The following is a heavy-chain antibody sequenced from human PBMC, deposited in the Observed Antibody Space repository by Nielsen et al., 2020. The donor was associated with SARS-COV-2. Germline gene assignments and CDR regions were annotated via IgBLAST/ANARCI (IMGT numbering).Heavy chain of an antibody. Sequence: GESLKISCAASGFTFSSYAMSWVRQAPGKGLEWVSAISGSGGSTYYADSVKGRFTISRDNSKNTLYLQMNSLRAEDTAVYYCAKARIAVAGIDYWGQGTLVTVSS. CDR1: GFTFSSYA. J-gene: IGHJ4*02. D-gene: IGHD6-19*01. V-gene: IGHV3-23*01. CDR2: ISGSGGST. CDR3: AKARIAVAGIDY.